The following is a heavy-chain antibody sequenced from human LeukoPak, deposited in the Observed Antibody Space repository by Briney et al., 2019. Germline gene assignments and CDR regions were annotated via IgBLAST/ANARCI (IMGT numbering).Heavy chain of an antibody. V-gene: IGHV3-23*01. CDR2: IRGSDDST. J-gene: IGHJ4*02. Sequence: PGGSLRLSCAASVCTFSSYAMTWVRQAPGKGLEWVSTIRGSDDSTYYADSVKGRFTISRDNSKTTLYLQMNSLRAEDTAIYYCAKDTGPAAGMTADYWGQGTLVTVSS. CDR3: AKDTGPAAGMTADY. CDR1: VCTFSSYA. D-gene: IGHD6-13*01.